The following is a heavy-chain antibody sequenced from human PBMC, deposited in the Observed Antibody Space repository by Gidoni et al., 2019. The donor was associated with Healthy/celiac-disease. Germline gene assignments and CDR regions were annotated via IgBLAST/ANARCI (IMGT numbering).Heavy chain of an antibody. V-gene: IGHV1-3*01. J-gene: IGHJ4*02. CDR1: GDTFTSYA. D-gene: IGHD2-8*01. CDR3: AREFAYCTNGVCRDY. Sequence: QVQLVQSGAEVKKPGASVKVSCKASGDTFTSYAMHWVRQAPGQRLEWMGWINAGNGNTKYSQKFQGRVTITRDTAASTAYMELSSLRSEDTAVYYCAREFAYCTNGVCRDYWGQGTLVTVSS. CDR2: INAGNGNT.